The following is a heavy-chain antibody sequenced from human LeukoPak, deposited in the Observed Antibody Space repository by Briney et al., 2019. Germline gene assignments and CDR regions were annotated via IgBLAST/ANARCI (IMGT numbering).Heavy chain of an antibody. D-gene: IGHD1-26*01. CDR2: IRYDGSNK. Sequence: PGGSLRLSCAASGFIFSSYGMHWLRQAPGKGLEWVAFIRYDGSNKYYADSVKGRFTISRDNSKNTLYLQMNSLRAEDTAVYYCAKVGATSEDYWGQGTLVTVSS. CDR1: GFIFSSYG. V-gene: IGHV3-30*02. J-gene: IGHJ4*02. CDR3: AKVGATSEDY.